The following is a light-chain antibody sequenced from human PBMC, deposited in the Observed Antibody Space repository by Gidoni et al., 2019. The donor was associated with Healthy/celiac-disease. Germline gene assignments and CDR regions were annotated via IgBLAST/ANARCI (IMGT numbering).Light chain of an antibody. CDR1: QSISSY. V-gene: IGKV1-39*01. Sequence: DIQMTQSPSSLSASVGDRVTITCRASQSISSYLNWYQQKPGKAPKLLIYGASSLQSGVPSRFSGSGSGTDFTLTISSLQPEDFATYYCQQNYSTWTFGQGTKVEIK. J-gene: IGKJ1*01. CDR3: QQNYSTWT. CDR2: GAS.